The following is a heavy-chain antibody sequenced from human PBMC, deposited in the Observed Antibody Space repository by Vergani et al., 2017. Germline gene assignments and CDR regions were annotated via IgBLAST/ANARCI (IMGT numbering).Heavy chain of an antibody. Sequence: EVQLLESGGGLVQPGGSLRLSCAASGFTFSSYAMSWVRQAPGXGLEWVSAISGSGGSTYYADSVKGRSTISRDNSKNTLYLQMNSLRAEDTAVYYCAKTYDFWSGYYPYYYYYYGMDVWGQGTTVTVSS. CDR2: ISGSGGST. V-gene: IGHV3-23*01. CDR1: GFTFSSYA. CDR3: AKTYDFWSGYYPYYYYYYGMDV. D-gene: IGHD3-3*01. J-gene: IGHJ6*02.